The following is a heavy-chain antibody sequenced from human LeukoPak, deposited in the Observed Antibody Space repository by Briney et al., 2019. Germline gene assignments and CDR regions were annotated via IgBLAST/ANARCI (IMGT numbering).Heavy chain of an antibody. CDR3: ARDDMPSSYYDFWSGSPPAFDI. D-gene: IGHD3-3*01. V-gene: IGHV4-38-2*02. J-gene: IGHJ3*02. CDR1: GYSISSGYY. Sequence: SETLSLTCTVSGYSISSGYYWGWIRQPPGKGLEWIGSIYHSGSTYYNPSLKSRVTISVDTSKNQFSLKLSSVTAADTAVYYCARDDMPSSYYDFWSGSPPAFDIWAKGQWSPSLQ. CDR2: IYHSGST.